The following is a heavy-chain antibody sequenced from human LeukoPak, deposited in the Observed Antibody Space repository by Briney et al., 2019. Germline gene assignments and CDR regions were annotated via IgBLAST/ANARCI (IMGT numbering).Heavy chain of an antibody. CDR1: GYTFTDYY. J-gene: IGHJ3*02. Sequence: ASVKVSCKASGYTFTDYYMHWVRQAPGQGLEWMGWSNPNSGDTNYAQKFQGRVTMTRDTSISTVYMELSSLRSDDTAVYYCARGGTGYSSGWLRAFDIWGQGTMVTVSS. D-gene: IGHD6-19*01. V-gene: IGHV1-2*02. CDR3: ARGGTGYSSGWLRAFDI. CDR2: SNPNSGDT.